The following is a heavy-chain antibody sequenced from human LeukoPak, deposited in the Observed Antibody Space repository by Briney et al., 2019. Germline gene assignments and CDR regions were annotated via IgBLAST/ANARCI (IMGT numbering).Heavy chain of an antibody. CDR3: ARLAARRGYYYYGMDV. CDR1: GGSIRSHY. CDR2: IYSTEST. V-gene: IGHV4-59*11. J-gene: IGHJ6*02. Sequence: PSETLSLTCTVSGGSIRSHYCSWIRQPPGKELEWIGYIYSTESTNYNPSLKSRVTISVDTSKNQFSLKLNSVTAADTAVYYCARLAARRGYYYYGMDVWGQGTSVTVSS. D-gene: IGHD3-10*01.